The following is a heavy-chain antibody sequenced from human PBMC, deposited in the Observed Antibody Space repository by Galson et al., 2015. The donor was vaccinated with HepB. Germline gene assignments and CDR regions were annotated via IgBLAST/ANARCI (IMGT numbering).Heavy chain of an antibody. D-gene: IGHD6-13*01. V-gene: IGHV3-7*03. CDR1: GFTFSSYW. Sequence: SLRLSCAASGFTFSSYWMSWVRQAPGKGLEWVANIKQDGSEKYYVDSVKGRFTISRDNAKNSLYLQMNSLRAEDTAVYYCASKGSSSWYFFASDIWGQGTMVTVSS. CDR2: IKQDGSEK. J-gene: IGHJ3*02. CDR3: ASKGSSSWYFFASDI.